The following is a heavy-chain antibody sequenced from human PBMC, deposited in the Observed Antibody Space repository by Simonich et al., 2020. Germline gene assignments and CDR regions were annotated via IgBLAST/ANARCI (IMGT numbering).Heavy chain of an antibody. V-gene: IGHV4-39*01. CDR3: ARHAGFAFDI. Sequence: QLQLQESGPGLVKPSETLSLTCTVSGGSISSSSYYWGGIRQPPGKGLEGIGSIYYSGSTYYNPSLKSRVTISVDTSKNQFSLKLSSVTAADTAVYYCARHAGFAFDIWGQGTMVTVSS. D-gene: IGHD6-13*01. J-gene: IGHJ3*02. CDR2: IYYSGST. CDR1: GGSISSSSYY.